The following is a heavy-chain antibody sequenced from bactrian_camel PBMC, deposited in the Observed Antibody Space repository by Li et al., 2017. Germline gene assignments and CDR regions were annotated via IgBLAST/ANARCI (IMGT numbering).Heavy chain of an antibody. V-gene: IGHV3S6*01. CDR2: IDTDNNT. J-gene: IGHJ4*01. D-gene: IGHD2*01. Sequence: QVQLVESGGGSVQAGQSLRLSCAVSGYTNSYYCMAWFRQGPGKRREGVAVIDTDNNTLYADSVKGRFAISQDNAKNTLYLQMDNLKPEDTATYYCASDPSAYCAGGYSPVWGQGTQVTVS. CDR1: GYTNSYYC. CDR3: ASDPSAYCAGGYSPV.